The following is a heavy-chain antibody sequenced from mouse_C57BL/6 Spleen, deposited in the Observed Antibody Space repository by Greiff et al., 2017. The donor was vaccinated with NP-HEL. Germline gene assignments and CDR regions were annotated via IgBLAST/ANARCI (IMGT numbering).Heavy chain of an antibody. D-gene: IGHD3-1*01. Sequence: EVQLQQSGTVLVRPGASVKMSCKTSGYTFTSYWMHWVKQRPGQGLEWIGAIYPGNSDTSYNEKFKGKVKLTAVTSASTAYMQLSSLTNEDSAVYYCTRDGDQLGLPFAYWGQGTLVTVSA. V-gene: IGHV1-5*01. CDR2: IYPGNSDT. CDR3: TRDGDQLGLPFAY. J-gene: IGHJ3*01. CDR1: GYTFTSYW.